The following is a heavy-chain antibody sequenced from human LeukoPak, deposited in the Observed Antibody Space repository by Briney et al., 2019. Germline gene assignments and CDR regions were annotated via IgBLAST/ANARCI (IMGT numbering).Heavy chain of an antibody. Sequence: SETLSLTCTVSGGSISSSSYYWGWIRQPPGKGLEWIGSIYYSGSTYYNPSLKSRVTISVDASKNQFSLKLSSVTAADTAVYYCARTSSGWIFDYWGQGTLVTVSS. D-gene: IGHD6-19*01. CDR2: IYYSGST. J-gene: IGHJ4*02. CDR3: ARTSSGWIFDY. V-gene: IGHV4-39*01. CDR1: GGSISSSSYY.